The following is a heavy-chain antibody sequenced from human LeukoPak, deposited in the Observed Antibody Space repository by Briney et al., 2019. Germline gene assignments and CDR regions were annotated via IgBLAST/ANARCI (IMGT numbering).Heavy chain of an antibody. J-gene: IGHJ4*02. D-gene: IGHD3-10*01. V-gene: IGHV3-48*04. Sequence: GGSLRLSCAASGFAFSSYWMSWVRQAPGKGLEWVSYLSSSGGTQYYADFVKGRFTISRDNAKNSLYLQMNSLRAEGTAVYYCARETQDYYGSGSYFGGFDYWGQGTLVTVSS. CDR2: LSSSGGTQ. CDR3: ARETQDYYGSGSYFGGFDY. CDR1: GFAFSSYW.